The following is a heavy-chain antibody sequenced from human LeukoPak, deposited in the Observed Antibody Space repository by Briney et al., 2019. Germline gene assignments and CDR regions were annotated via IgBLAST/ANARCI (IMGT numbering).Heavy chain of an antibody. CDR2: VYYSGIT. CDR3: ARGEDY. J-gene: IGHJ4*02. Sequence: PSETLSLTCTVSGVSITSNYWSWIRQSPGKGLEWIANVYYSGITNYNPSLKRRVTISVDTSNNQCSLKLSSVTAADTAVYYCARGEDYWGQGTLVTVSS. CDR1: GVSITSNY. V-gene: IGHV4-59*12.